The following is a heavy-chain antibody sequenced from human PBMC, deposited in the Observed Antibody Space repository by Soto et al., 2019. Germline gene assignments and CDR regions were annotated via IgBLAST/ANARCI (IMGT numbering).Heavy chain of an antibody. Sequence: ASVKVSCKASGYTFTSYDINWVRQATGQGLEWMGWMNPNSGNTGYAQKFQGRVTMTRNTSISTAYMELSRLRSDDTAVYYCARALRFLEWLPPGDYYYGMDVWGQGTTVTVSS. D-gene: IGHD3-3*01. V-gene: IGHV1-8*01. CDR1: GYTFTSYD. J-gene: IGHJ6*02. CDR3: ARALRFLEWLPPGDYYYGMDV. CDR2: MNPNSGNT.